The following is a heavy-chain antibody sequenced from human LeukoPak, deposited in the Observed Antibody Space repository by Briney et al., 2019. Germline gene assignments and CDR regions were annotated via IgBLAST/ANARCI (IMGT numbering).Heavy chain of an antibody. V-gene: IGHV1-8*01. J-gene: IGHJ4*02. D-gene: IGHD2-2*02. CDR2: MNPNSGHT. CDR3: ARDYCSSTSCYKVPFDY. Sequence: ASVKVSCKASGYTFTSYDINWVRQATGQGLEWMGWMNPNSGHTGYAQKFQGRVTMTRDTSTSTVYMELSSLRSEDTAVYYCARDYCSSTSCYKVPFDYWGQGTLVTVSS. CDR1: GYTFTSYD.